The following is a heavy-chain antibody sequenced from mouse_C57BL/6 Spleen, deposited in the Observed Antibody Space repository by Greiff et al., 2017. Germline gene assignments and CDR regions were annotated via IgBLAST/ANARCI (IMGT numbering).Heavy chain of an antibody. Sequence: EVKLMESGPGLVKPSQSLSLTCSVTGYSITSGYYWNWIRQFPGNKLEWMGYISYDGSNNYNPSLKNRISITRDTSKNQFFLKLNSVTTEDTATYYCARDKGIFYYAMDYWGQGTSVTVSS. CDR3: ARDKGIFYYAMDY. CDR2: ISYDGSN. V-gene: IGHV3-6*01. CDR1: GYSITSGYY. J-gene: IGHJ4*01.